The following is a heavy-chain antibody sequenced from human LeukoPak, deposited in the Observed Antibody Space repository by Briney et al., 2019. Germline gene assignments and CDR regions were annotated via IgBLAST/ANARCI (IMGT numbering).Heavy chain of an antibody. D-gene: IGHD6-13*01. J-gene: IGHJ4*02. V-gene: IGHV3-7*04. Sequence: PGGSLRLSCAVSGFTFSTYWMSWVRQAPGKGLEWVANIKHDGSEKYYVDSVKGRFTISRDNAKNSLYLEMNSLRAEDTGVYYCARIRGIAAAGDYWGQGTLVTVSS. CDR2: IKHDGSEK. CDR3: ARIRGIAAAGDY. CDR1: GFTFSTYW.